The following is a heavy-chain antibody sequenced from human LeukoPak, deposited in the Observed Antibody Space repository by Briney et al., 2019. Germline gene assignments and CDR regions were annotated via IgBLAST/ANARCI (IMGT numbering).Heavy chain of an antibody. V-gene: IGHV3-11*01. Sequence: GGSLRLSCAASGFTFSDYYMSWIRQAPGKGLEWVSYISSSGSTIYYADSVKGRFTISRDNAKNSLYLQMNSLRAEDTAVYYCTTDAGYSSRWYNYWGQGTLVTVSS. D-gene: IGHD6-13*01. CDR2: ISSSGSTI. CDR1: GFTFSDYY. J-gene: IGHJ4*02. CDR3: TTDAGYSSRWYNY.